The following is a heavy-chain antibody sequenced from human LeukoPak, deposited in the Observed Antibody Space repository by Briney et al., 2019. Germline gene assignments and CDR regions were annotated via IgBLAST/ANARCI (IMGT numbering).Heavy chain of an antibody. CDR3: ARALQSVGPLARPLGY. D-gene: IGHD7-27*01. J-gene: IGHJ4*02. Sequence: GGSLRLSCVASGFTFNNYAMTWVRQAPGKGLEWVATINWNGGSTGYVDSMKGRFTISRDNAKNSLYLQMNSLRAEDTALYYCARALQSVGPLARPLGYWGQGTLVTVSS. CDR1: GFTFNNYA. CDR2: INWNGGST. V-gene: IGHV3-20*04.